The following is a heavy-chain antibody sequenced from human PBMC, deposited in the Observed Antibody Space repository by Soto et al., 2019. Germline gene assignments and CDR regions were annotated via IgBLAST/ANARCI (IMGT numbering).Heavy chain of an antibody. CDR1: GGSISSSSYY. Sequence: KASETLSLTCTVSGGSISSSSYYWGWIRQPPGKGLEWIGSIYYSGSTYYNPSLKSRVTISVDTSKNQFSLKLSSVTAADTAVYYCARNLYRTRESLFRIDYWGQGTLVTVS. J-gene: IGHJ4*02. D-gene: IGHD3-3*01. V-gene: IGHV4-39*01. CDR3: ARNLYRTRESLFRIDY. CDR2: IYYSGST.